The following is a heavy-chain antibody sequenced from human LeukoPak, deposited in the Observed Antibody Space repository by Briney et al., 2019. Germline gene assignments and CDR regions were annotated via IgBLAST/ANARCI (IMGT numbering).Heavy chain of an antibody. D-gene: IGHD3-10*01. Sequence: GRSLRLSCAASGFTFSSYAMHWVRQAPGKGLEWVSAISDSGGYTYYADSVKGRFTISRDNSKNTLYLQMNSLRAEDTAVYYCANREGRMWGQGTLVTASS. J-gene: IGHJ4*02. CDR3: ANREGRM. CDR1: GFTFSSYA. CDR2: ISDSGGYT. V-gene: IGHV3-23*01.